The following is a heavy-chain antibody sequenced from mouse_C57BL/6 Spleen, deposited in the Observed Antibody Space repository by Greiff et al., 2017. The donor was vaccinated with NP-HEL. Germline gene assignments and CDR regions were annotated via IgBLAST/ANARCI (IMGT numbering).Heavy chain of an antibody. J-gene: IGHJ3*01. D-gene: IGHD4-1*01. Sequence: EVKLVESGGGLVQPGGSLSLSCAASGFTFTDYYMSWVRQPPGKALEWLGFIRKKANGYTTEYSASVKGRFTIYRDNSQSILYIRMNALRAEDSATYYCARSGTGTGFAYWGQGTLVTVSA. CDR1: GFTFTDYY. CDR2: IRKKANGYTT. V-gene: IGHV7-3*01. CDR3: ARSGTGTGFAY.